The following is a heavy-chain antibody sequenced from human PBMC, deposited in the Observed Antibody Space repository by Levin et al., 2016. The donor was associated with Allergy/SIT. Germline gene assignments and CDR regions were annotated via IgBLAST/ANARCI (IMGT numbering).Heavy chain of an antibody. CDR2: ISSSSSYI. V-gene: IGHV3-21*01. D-gene: IGHD6-19*01. J-gene: IGHJ1*01. CDR3: ARDSSGRGVLYFQH. Sequence: VRQMPGKGLEWVSSISSSSSYIYYADSVKGRFTISRDNAKNSLYLQMNSLRAEDTAVYYCARDSSGRGVLYFQHWGQGTLVTVSS.